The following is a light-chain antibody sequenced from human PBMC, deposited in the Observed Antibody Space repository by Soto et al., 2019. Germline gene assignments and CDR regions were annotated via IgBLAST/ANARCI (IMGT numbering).Light chain of an antibody. Sequence: EVVMTQSPAALYVSPGERVTLSCRASQADGYNLAWNQHKPGQAPRLLIYDASTRVTGIPTRFSGSGSGTEFSLTISSLQSEDFAIYYCQQSYTFGQGTKLEIK. CDR3: QQSYT. CDR1: QADGYN. J-gene: IGKJ2*01. CDR2: DAS. V-gene: IGKV3-15*01.